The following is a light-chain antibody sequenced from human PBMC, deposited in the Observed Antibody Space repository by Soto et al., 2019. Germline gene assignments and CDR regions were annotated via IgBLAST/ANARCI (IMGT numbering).Light chain of an antibody. J-gene: IGKJ1*01. Sequence: AIQMTQSPSSLSASVGDRVTITCRAGQAIRSDLAWYQQIPGKAPKLLIYAASNLQSGVPSRFSGSGSGTDFSLTISSLQPDDFATYYCQQYNSYSFGQGTKVEIK. CDR1: QAIRSD. CDR2: AAS. V-gene: IGKV1-6*01. CDR3: QQYNSYS.